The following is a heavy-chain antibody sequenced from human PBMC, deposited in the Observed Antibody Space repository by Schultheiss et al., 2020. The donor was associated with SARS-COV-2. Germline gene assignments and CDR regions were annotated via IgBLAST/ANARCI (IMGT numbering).Heavy chain of an antibody. J-gene: IGHJ6*03. CDR1: GFTFSNAW. V-gene: IGHV3-15*01. CDR2: IKSKTDGGTT. CDR3: AKGGQRITIFGVATPRDYMDV. Sequence: GGSLRLSCAASGFTFSNAWMSWVRQAPGKGLEWVGRIKSKTDGGTTDYAAPVKGRFTISRDDSKNTLYLQMNSLRAEDTAVYYCAKGGQRITIFGVATPRDYMDVWGKGTTVTVSS. D-gene: IGHD3-3*01.